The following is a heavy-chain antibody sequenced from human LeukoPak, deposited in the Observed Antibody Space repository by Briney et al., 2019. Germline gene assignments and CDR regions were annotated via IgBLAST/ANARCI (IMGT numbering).Heavy chain of an antibody. Sequence: GGSLRLSCAASGFTFSSYAMSWVRQAPGKGLEWVSSISGSGDSTYYADSVEGRFTISRDNSKNTLYLQMNSLRAEDTAVYYCAAVLTGYYSPLDYWGQGTLVTVSS. J-gene: IGHJ4*02. V-gene: IGHV3-23*01. CDR3: AAVLTGYYSPLDY. CDR2: ISGSGDST. CDR1: GFTFSSYA. D-gene: IGHD3-9*01.